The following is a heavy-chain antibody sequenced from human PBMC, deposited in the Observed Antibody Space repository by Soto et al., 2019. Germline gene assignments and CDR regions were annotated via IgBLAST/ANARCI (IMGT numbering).Heavy chain of an antibody. CDR1: GFTFSTYW. Sequence: EVQPVESGGGLFQPGGSLRLSCEASGFTFSTYWMHWVRQAPGQGLVWLSRINADGRTTNYADSVRGRFTISRDNAKNTLFLQVNSLRAEDTAVYYCATAGQFRFDNWGQGALVTVSS. D-gene: IGHD2-21*01. CDR3: ATAGQFRFDN. V-gene: IGHV3-74*01. CDR2: INADGRTT. J-gene: IGHJ4*02.